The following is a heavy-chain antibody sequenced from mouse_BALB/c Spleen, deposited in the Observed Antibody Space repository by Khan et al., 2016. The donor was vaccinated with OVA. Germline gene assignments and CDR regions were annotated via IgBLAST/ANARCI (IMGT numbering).Heavy chain of an antibody. CDR1: GFTFSTYG. Sequence: VELVESGGDLVKPGGSLKLSCTASGFTFSTYGMSWVRQAPDKRLEWVATVSTGGSYTYYTDSVKGRFTISRDNAKNTLFLRNSGMSCEDTAMLYGRRRAYYDVGGWFAEWGQGTLVTVSA. CDR2: VSTGGSYT. CDR3: RRRAYYDVGGWFAE. J-gene: IGHJ3*01. D-gene: IGHD2-4*01. V-gene: IGHV5-6*01.